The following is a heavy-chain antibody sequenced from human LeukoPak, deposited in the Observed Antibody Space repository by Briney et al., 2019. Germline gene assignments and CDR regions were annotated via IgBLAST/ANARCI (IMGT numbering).Heavy chain of an antibody. Sequence: PGGSLRLSCVVYGFTFSIYEMNWVRQAPGKGLEWVSYISSGGGTIYYADSVKGRFTISRDNAKNSLYLQMNSLRAEDTAVYYCARIRADSSGYYYKYFDFWGQGTLVTVSS. CDR1: GFTFSIYE. CDR2: ISSGGGTI. V-gene: IGHV3-48*03. D-gene: IGHD3-22*01. J-gene: IGHJ4*02. CDR3: ARIRADSSGYYYKYFDF.